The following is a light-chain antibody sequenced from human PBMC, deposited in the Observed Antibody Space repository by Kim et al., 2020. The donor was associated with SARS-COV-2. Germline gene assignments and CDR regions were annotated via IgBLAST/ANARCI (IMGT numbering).Light chain of an antibody. CDR1: SSDVGGYNY. CDR2: EVS. V-gene: IGLV2-8*01. Sequence: QSALTQPPSASGSPGQSVTISCTGTSSDVGGYNYVSWYQQHPGKAPKLMIYEVSKRPSGVPDRFSGSKSGNTASLTVSGLQAEDEADYYCSSYAGSNNVFGTGTTVTFL. J-gene: IGLJ1*01. CDR3: SSYAGSNNV.